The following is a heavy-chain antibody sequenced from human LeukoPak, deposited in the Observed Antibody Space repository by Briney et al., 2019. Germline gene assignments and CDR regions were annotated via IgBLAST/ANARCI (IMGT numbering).Heavy chain of an antibody. Sequence: SETLSLTCTVSGGPISSHYWSWIRQPPGKELEWIGYIYYSGSTNYNPSLKSRVTISVDTSKNQFSLKLRSVTAADTAEYYCARAAYCSTTNCCLDYWGQGTPVTISS. J-gene: IGHJ4*02. V-gene: IGHV4-59*11. D-gene: IGHD2-2*01. CDR1: GGPISSHY. CDR2: IYYSGST. CDR3: ARAAYCSTTNCCLDY.